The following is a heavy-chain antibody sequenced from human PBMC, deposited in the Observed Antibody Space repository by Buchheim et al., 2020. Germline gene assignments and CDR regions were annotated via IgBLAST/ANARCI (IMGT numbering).Heavy chain of an antibody. D-gene: IGHD3-10*01. CDR1: GGSIRSNY. Sequence: QVQLQEWGPGLVKPSETLSLSCTVSGGSIRSNYWSWIRQPPGKGLEYLGQVYHSGTTNYNPSLKSQVSISLDTSKNQFSLELRSVTAADTAMYYCARVSGSGTYYSHHFDFWGRGTL. CDR2: VYHSGTT. J-gene: IGHJ4*02. CDR3: ARVSGSGTYYSHHFDF. V-gene: IGHV4-59*01.